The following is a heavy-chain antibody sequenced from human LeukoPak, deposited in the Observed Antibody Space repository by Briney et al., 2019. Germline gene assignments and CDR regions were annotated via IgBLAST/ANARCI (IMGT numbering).Heavy chain of an antibody. D-gene: IGHD3-22*01. CDR3: AKAYATAGYYYDSSGYYYPLGAFDI. J-gene: IGHJ3*02. V-gene: IGHV1-69*13. Sequence: ASVKVSCKASGGTFSSYAISWVRQAPGQGLEWMGGIIPIFGTANYAQKFQGRVTITADESTSTAYMELSSLRSEDTAVYYCAKAYATAGYYYDSSGYYYPLGAFDIWGQGTVVTVSS. CDR2: IIPIFGTA. CDR1: GGTFSSYA.